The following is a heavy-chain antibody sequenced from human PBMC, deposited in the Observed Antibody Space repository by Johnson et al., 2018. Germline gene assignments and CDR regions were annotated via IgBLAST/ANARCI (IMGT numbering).Heavy chain of an antibody. CDR3: ARPGYSDSSGYHGAFDI. D-gene: IGHD3-22*01. J-gene: IGHJ3*02. Sequence: VQLLESGGGVVQPGRSLRLSCAASGFTFSRYSMQWVRQAPGKGLEWVAVISYDGSEKYYGDSVKGRFTISRDNSKSTLYLQMNGLRADETALYYCARPGYSDSSGYHGAFDIWGQGTMVTVSS. CDR1: GFTFSRYS. CDR2: ISYDGSEK. V-gene: IGHV3-30-3*01.